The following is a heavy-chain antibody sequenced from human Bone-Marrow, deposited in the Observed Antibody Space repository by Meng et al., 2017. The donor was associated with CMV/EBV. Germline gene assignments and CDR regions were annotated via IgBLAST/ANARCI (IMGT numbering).Heavy chain of an antibody. Sequence: GESLKISCAASGFTFSSYGMHWVRQAPGKGLEWVAFIRYDGSNKYYADSVKGRFTISRDNSKNTLYLQMNSLRAEDTAVYYCAKKYDFWSGYYDYWGKGTLVTVSS. J-gene: IGHJ4*02. CDR1: GFTFSSYG. V-gene: IGHV3-30*02. D-gene: IGHD3-3*01. CDR2: IRYDGSNK. CDR3: AKKYDFWSGYYDY.